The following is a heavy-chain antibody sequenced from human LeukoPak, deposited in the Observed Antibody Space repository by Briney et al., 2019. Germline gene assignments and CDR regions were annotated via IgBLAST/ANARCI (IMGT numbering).Heavy chain of an antibody. J-gene: IGHJ4*02. CDR2: ICSGDFDT. V-gene: IGHV5-51*01. CDR1: GYSFTTYW. CDR3: SYPGGGTIFIYY. Sequence: GQSVKIYCQGSGYSFTTYWIGWVRQMTGKGLEWVGIICSGDFDTRYSPSFQGQVTISADRFISTAYLHWTSLKAPGTGMYFCSYPGGGTIFIYYGGQGTLVTVS. D-gene: IGHD1-26*01.